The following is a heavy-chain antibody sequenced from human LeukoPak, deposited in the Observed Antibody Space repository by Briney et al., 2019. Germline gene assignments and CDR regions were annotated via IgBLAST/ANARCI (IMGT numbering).Heavy chain of an antibody. CDR1: GGSFSGYY. CDR2: INHSGST. Sequence: KPSETLSLTCAVYGGSFSGYYWSWIRQPPGKGLEWIGEINHSGSTNYNPSLKSRVTISVDTSKNQFSLKLSSVTAADTAVYYCARGTIFGVVPSDYWGQGTLVTVSS. V-gene: IGHV4-34*01. J-gene: IGHJ4*02. D-gene: IGHD3-3*01. CDR3: ARGTIFGVVPSDY.